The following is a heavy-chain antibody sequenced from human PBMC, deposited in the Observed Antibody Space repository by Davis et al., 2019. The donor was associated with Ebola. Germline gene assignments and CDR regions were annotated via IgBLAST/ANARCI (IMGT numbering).Heavy chain of an antibody. Sequence: ASVKVSCKASGYTFTSHGISWVRQALGQELEWMGWISDYNGNTNYAQKLQGRVTMTTDTSTSTAYMELRSLRSDDTAVYYCAREDIVVVVAVPYYYYGMDVWGQGTTVTVSS. J-gene: IGHJ6*02. D-gene: IGHD2-15*01. CDR3: AREDIVVVVAVPYYYYGMDV. V-gene: IGHV1-18*01. CDR1: GYTFTSHG. CDR2: ISDYNGNT.